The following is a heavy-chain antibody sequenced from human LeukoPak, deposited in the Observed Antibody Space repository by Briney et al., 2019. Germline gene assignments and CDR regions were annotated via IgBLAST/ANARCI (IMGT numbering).Heavy chain of an antibody. Sequence: GGSLRLSCAASGFTFSSYAMHWVRQAPGKGLEWVAVISYDGSNKYYADSVKGRFTISRDNSKNTLYLQMNSLRAEDTAVYYCARDIPMIVVVITSPRFDYWGQGTLVTVSS. CDR2: ISYDGSNK. CDR3: ARDIPMIVVVITSPRFDY. D-gene: IGHD3-22*01. CDR1: GFTFSSYA. V-gene: IGHV3-30-3*01. J-gene: IGHJ4*02.